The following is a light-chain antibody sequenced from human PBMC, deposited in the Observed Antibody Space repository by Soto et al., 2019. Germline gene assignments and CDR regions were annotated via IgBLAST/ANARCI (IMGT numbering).Light chain of an antibody. V-gene: IGKV1-39*01. CDR2: AAS. Sequence: DIHMTQSPSSLSASVGGRVTITCRASQSRRTYLNWDKQTPGKAPNLRIQAASSLQRGVPSRVSGSGSGTDGNLTISSLQTEDFATYYCQQSYSTPWTFGQGTKVDI. CDR1: QSRRTY. J-gene: IGKJ1*01. CDR3: QQSYSTPWT.